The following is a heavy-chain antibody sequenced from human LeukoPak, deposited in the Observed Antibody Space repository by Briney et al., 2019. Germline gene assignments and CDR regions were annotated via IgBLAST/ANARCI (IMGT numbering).Heavy chain of an antibody. CDR1: GFTFGDHA. CDR3: TRVRSGNDFDY. V-gene: IGHV3-49*04. CDR2: IRSKGYGGTT. D-gene: IGHD3-10*01. J-gene: IGHJ4*02. Sequence: GGSLRLSCSASGFTFGDHAMSWVRQAPGKGLEWVGFIRSKGYGGTTEYAASVEGRFSLSRDDSKSFIYLQMSSLKTEDTAVYYCTRVRSGNDFDYWGQGTLVTVSS.